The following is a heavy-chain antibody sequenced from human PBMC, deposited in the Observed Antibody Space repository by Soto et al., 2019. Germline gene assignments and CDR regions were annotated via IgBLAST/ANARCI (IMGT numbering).Heavy chain of an antibody. V-gene: IGHV1-18*01. J-gene: IGHJ4*02. CDR3: ARDSPPVDY. Sequence: QVQLVQSGAEVKKPGASVKVSCKASGYTFSNYGISWVRQAPGQGLEWMGWISAYNGNTKYAQKLQGRVTITTDTPTTTAYLELRSLRSDDTAVYYCARDSPPVDYWGQGTLFTVSS. CDR1: GYTFSNYG. CDR2: ISAYNGNT.